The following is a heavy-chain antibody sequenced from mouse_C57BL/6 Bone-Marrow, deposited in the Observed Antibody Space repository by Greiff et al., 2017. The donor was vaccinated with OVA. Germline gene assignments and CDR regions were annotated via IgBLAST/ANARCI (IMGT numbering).Heavy chain of an antibody. CDR3: ARPSYYGSSYTY. Sequence: QVQLQQPGAELVRPGTSVKLSCKASGYTFTSYWMHWVKQRPGQGLEWIGVIDPSDSYTNYNQKFKGKATLTVDTSSSTAYMQLSSLTSEDSAVYYGARPSYYGSSYTYWGQGTTLTVSS. D-gene: IGHD1-1*01. CDR2: IDPSDSYT. V-gene: IGHV1-59*01. CDR1: GYTFTSYW. J-gene: IGHJ2*01.